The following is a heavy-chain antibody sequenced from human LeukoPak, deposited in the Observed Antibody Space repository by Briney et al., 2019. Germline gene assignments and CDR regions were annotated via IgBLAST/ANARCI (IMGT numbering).Heavy chain of an antibody. CDR1: GFTFSSYA. CDR2: IYSGGST. J-gene: IGHJ3*02. Sequence: GGSLRLSCVASGFTFSSYAMSWVRQAPGKGLEWVSVIYSGGSTYYADSVKGRFTISRDNSREMLYLQMNSLRVEDTAVYYCAKDPNGDYVGAFDSWGQGTMVTVSS. D-gene: IGHD4-17*01. CDR3: AKDPNGDYVGAFDS. V-gene: IGHV3-23*03.